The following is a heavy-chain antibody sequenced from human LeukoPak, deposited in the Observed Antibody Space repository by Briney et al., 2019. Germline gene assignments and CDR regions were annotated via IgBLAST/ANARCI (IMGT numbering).Heavy chain of an antibody. CDR2: TSAYNGNT. J-gene: IGHJ4*02. V-gene: IGHV1-18*01. Sequence: ASVKVSCKASGYTFTSYGISWVRQAPGQGLEWMGWTSAYNGNTNYAQKLQGRVTMTTDTSTSTAYMELRSLRSDDRAVYYCARGGQDDVDGNYDLVWGSPHDYWGQGTLVTVSS. CDR1: GYTFTSYG. D-gene: IGHD3-16*01. CDR3: ARGGQDDVDGNYDLVWGSPHDY.